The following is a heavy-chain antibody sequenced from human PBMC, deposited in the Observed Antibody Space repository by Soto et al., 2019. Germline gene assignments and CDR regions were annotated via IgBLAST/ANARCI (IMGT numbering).Heavy chain of an antibody. J-gene: IGHJ3*01. CDR2: IWYDGSNK. CDR3: ARAQYTGSYLDACDV. CDR1: GFSFSSYG. Sequence: VGSLRLSCAASGFSFSSYGMHWVRQAPGKGLDWVAVIWYDGSNKYYAESVKGRFTISRDNSKNTLYVQMNSLTVEDTAVYYCARAQYTGSYLDACDVWGQGTMVTVSS. V-gene: IGHV3-33*03. D-gene: IGHD1-26*01.